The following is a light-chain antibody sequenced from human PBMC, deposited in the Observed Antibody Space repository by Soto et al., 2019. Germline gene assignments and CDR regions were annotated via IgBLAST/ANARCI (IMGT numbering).Light chain of an antibody. CDR3: QQYYSSPRT. CDR1: QCDLYSSTNNNY. J-gene: IGKJ2*01. V-gene: IGKV4-1*01. Sequence: IVMTQSPDSLAVSLGEMATINCKYSQCDLYSSTNNNYLSWYQQKAGKPPKLLIYWASTRESGVPDRISGSGSGTDFTLTISSLQAEDVAVYYCQQYYSSPRTFGQVTKLEIQ. CDR2: WAS.